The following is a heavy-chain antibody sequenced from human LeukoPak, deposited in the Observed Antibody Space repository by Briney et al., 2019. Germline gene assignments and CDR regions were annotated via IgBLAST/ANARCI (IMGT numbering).Heavy chain of an antibody. CDR2: VDPEDGET. J-gene: IGHJ2*01. V-gene: IGHV1-69-2*01. Sequence: ASVKVSCKVSGYTFTDYYMHWVQQAPGKGPEWMGLVDPEDGETIYAEKFQGRVTITADTSTDTAYMELSSLRSEDTAVYYCASAHRVDTAMATYWYFDLWGRGTLVTVFS. CDR3: ASAHRVDTAMATYWYFDL. CDR1: GYTFTDYY. D-gene: IGHD5-18*01.